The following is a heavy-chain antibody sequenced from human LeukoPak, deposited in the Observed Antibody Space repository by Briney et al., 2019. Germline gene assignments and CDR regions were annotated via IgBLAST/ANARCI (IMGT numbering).Heavy chain of an antibody. J-gene: IGHJ4*02. Sequence: GGSLRLSCAASGFTVSSNYMSWVRQAPGKGLEWVSVIYSGGSTYYADSVKGRFTISRDNSKNTLYLQMNSLRAEDTAVYYCARARGDSSGYLRYWGQGTLVTVSS. V-gene: IGHV3-53*01. CDR1: GFTVSSNY. D-gene: IGHD3-22*01. CDR2: IYSGGST. CDR3: ARARGDSSGYLRY.